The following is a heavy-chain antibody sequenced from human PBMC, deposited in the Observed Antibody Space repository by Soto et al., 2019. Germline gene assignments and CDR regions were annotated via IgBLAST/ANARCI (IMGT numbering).Heavy chain of an antibody. CDR3: ATWYSGSPRY. CDR2: TKNKANNYII. Sequence: EVQLVESGGGLVQPGGSLRLYCAASGFTLSDHYMDWVRQAPGKGLEWVGRTKNKANNYIIEYAASVKGRFTISRDDSKNSLYLQMNNLRTEDTAVYYCATWYSGSPRYWGQGTLVTVSS. D-gene: IGHD1-26*01. J-gene: IGHJ4*02. CDR1: GFTLSDHY. V-gene: IGHV3-72*01.